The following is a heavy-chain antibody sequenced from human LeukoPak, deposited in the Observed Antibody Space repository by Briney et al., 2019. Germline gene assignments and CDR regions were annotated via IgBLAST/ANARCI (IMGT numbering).Heavy chain of an antibody. Sequence: GGSLRLSCVASGFTFSSYWMHWVRQDPRKGLVWVSRINGDGRNINYADSVRGRFTISRDNAKNSLYLQMNSLRAEDTAVYYCARDSVVRVERADYWGQGTLVTVSS. J-gene: IGHJ4*02. V-gene: IGHV3-74*01. D-gene: IGHD3-3*01. CDR2: INGDGRNI. CDR1: GFTFSSYW. CDR3: ARDSVVRVERADY.